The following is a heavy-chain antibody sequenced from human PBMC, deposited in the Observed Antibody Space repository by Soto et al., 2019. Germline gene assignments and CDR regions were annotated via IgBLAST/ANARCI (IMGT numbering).Heavy chain of an antibody. V-gene: IGHV1-2*02. J-gene: IGHJ5*02. CDR3: ARWVGASNWLHP. CDR2: INTDSGGT. D-gene: IGHD1-26*01. Sequence: ASVKVSCKASGYTFTGYHIHWVRQAPGQGLEWMGWINTDSGGTLYALKFQGRVTMTRETSISTAYMEVGRLTSDDTAVYYCARWVGASNWLHPWGQGTMATVYS. CDR1: GYTFTGYH.